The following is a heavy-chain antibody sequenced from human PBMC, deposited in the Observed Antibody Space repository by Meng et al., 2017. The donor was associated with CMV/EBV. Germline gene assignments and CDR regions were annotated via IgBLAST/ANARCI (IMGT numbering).Heavy chain of an antibody. J-gene: IGHJ5*02. CDR2: IYYSGST. Sequence: SETLSLTCTVSGGSISSGDYYWSWIRQPPGKGLEWIGYIYYSGSTYYNPSLKSRVTISVDTSKNQFSLKLSSVTAADTAVYYCARYIVVDRNWFDPWGQGTLVTVSS. D-gene: IGHD2-2*01. V-gene: IGHV4-30-4*08. CDR1: GGSISSGDYY. CDR3: ARYIVVDRNWFDP.